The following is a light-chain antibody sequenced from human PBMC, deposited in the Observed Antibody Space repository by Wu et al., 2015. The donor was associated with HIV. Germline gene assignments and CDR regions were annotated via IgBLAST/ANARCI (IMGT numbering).Light chain of an antibody. CDR3: QESSSIPPA. CDR1: QTVTTY. J-gene: IGKJ5*01. V-gene: IGKV1-39*01. Sequence: DIQMTQSPSSLSASVGDRVTITCRASQTVTTYLNWYQQKLGKAPTLLIYAASSLQSGVPPRFSGSGSGTDFTLTISSLQPEDFATYFCQESSSIPPAFGQGTRVDNK. CDR2: AAS.